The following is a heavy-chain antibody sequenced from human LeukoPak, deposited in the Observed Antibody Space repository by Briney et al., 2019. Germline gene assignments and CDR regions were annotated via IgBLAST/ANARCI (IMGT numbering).Heavy chain of an antibody. CDR3: ARDYYDSSGYYYFDY. Sequence: GGSLRLSCAASGFTFSSYGMHWVRQAPGKGLEWVSFIRYDGSNEYYADSVRGRFTISRDNSKNTLYLQMNSLRAEDTAVYYCARDYYDSSGYYYFDYWGQGTLVTVSS. J-gene: IGHJ4*02. D-gene: IGHD3-22*01. CDR2: IRYDGSNE. CDR1: GFTFSSYG. V-gene: IGHV3-30*02.